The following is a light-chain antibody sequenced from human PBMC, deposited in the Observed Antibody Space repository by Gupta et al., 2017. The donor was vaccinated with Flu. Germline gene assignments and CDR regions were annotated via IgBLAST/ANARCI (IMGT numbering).Light chain of an antibody. Sequence: GQTVTSTGSDDDMSKQYAYWYQQQAGPAPVLVRKKDTLRPSGIPERFAGSSSGTQVSLAISAVQADDEADDDGQSAAITVALEVFGGGTKL. CDR3: QSAAITVALEV. CDR1: DMSKQY. J-gene: IGLJ3*02. CDR2: KDT. V-gene: IGLV3-25*03.